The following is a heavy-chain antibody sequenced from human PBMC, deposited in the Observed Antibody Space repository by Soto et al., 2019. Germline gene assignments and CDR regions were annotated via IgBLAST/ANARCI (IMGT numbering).Heavy chain of an antibody. CDR1: GYTFTGYY. CDR2: INPNSGGT. V-gene: IGHV1-2*04. CDR3: ARENLGYCSSTSCYDFDY. Sequence: QVQLVQSGAEVKKPGASVKVSCKASGYTFTGYYMHWVRQAPGQGLEWMGWINPNSGGTNYAQKFQGWVTMTRDTSISTAYRELSRLRSDDTAVYYCARENLGYCSSTSCYDFDYWGQGTLVTVAS. D-gene: IGHD2-2*01. J-gene: IGHJ4*02.